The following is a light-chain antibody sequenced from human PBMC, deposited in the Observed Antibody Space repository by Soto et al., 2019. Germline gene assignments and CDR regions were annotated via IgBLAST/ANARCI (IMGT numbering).Light chain of an antibody. V-gene: IGKV1-39*01. CDR2: AAS. J-gene: IGKJ1*01. CDR3: HQSYSTPTWT. Sequence: DIQMTQSPSSLSASVGDRVTITCRASQSISSYLNRYQQKPGKAPKLLIYAASSLQSGVPSRFTGSGSGTDFTITISSLQPEDFAPYYCHQSYSTPTWTFGQGTKVEIK. CDR1: QSISSY.